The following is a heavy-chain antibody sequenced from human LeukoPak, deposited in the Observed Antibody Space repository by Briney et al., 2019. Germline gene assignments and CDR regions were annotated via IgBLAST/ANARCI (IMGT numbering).Heavy chain of an antibody. Sequence: GGSLRLSCAASGFTFSSYIMNWVRQAPGKGLEWVSFISSSSSYIYYADSVKGRFTISRDNAKNSLYLQMNSLRGEDTAVYYCARDLGGTLQFTGYFQHGGQGTLVTVSS. D-gene: IGHD4-23*01. CDR3: ARDLGGTLQFTGYFQH. CDR1: GFTFSSYI. V-gene: IGHV3-21*01. J-gene: IGHJ1*01. CDR2: ISSSSSYI.